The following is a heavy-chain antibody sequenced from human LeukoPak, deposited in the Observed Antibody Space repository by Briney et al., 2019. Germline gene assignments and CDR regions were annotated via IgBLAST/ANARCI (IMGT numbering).Heavy chain of an antibody. V-gene: IGHV3-30*04. D-gene: IGHD1-1*01. CDR2: ISYDRNSK. J-gene: IGHJ3*02. Sequence: GGSLRLSCAASGFTLSRYAMHWVRQAPGKGLESEAVISYDRNSKYYADSVKGRFTISRDNSKNTLYLQMNSLRAEDTAVYYCARPLAYNWTPLSIWGQGTMVTVSS. CDR3: ARPLAYNWTPLSI. CDR1: GFTLSRYA.